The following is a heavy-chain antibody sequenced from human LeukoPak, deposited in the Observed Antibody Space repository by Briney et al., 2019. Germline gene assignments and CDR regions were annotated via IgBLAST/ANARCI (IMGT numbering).Heavy chain of an antibody. CDR3: VSGNDTESLWKTYRLDAFHI. CDR2: ISSSSTYI. D-gene: IGHD3-16*02. CDR1: GYTFSDFS. J-gene: IGHJ3*02. Sequence: GGSLRLSCAASGYTFSDFSLNWLRHVPGKGLEWVSSISSSSTYIYYANSVKGRFTISRDNAKNSMFLQMNRPGAEDTAVYYWVSGNDTESLWKTYRLDAFHIWGKGTMVIVSS. V-gene: IGHV3-21*01.